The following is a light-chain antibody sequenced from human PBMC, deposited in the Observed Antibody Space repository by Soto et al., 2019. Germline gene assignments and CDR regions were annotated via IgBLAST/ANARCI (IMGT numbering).Light chain of an antibody. Sequence: EIVMTQSPATLFVSPGDRATLSCRASQSVSSNLAWYQQKPGQVPRLLIYAASTRATGIPARFSGSGSGTEFPLTISSLQSEDFAVYYCQHYDNWPPYTFGQGTKLEIK. V-gene: IGKV3-15*01. CDR2: AAS. CDR3: QHYDNWPPYT. CDR1: QSVSSN. J-gene: IGKJ2*01.